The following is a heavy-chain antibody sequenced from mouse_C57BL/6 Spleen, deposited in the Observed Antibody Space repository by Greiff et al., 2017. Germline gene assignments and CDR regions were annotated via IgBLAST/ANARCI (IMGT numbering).Heavy chain of an antibody. D-gene: IGHD1-1*01. CDR3: TRWEVVAPFDY. CDR2: IDPETGGT. V-gene: IGHV1-15*01. CDR1: GYTFTDYE. J-gene: IGHJ2*01. Sequence: QVQLKQSGAELVRPGASVTLSCKASGYTFTDYEMHWVKQTPVHGLEWIGAIDPETGGTAYNQKFKGKAILTADKSSSTAYMELRSLTSEDSAVYYGTRWEVVAPFDYGGQGTTLTDSS.